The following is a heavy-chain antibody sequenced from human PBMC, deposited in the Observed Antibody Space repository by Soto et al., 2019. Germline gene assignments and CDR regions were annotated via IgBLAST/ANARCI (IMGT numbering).Heavy chain of an antibody. CDR3: ARSDFYDFGTLGTFDI. CDR2: IIPILGIA. V-gene: IGHV1-69*02. D-gene: IGHD3-3*01. J-gene: IGHJ3*02. Sequence: SVKVSCKASGGTFSSYTISWVRQAPGQGLEWMGRIIPILGIANYAQKFQGRVTITADKSTSTAYMELSSLRSEDTAVYYCARSDFYDFGTLGTFDIWGQGTMVTVSS. CDR1: GGTFSSYT.